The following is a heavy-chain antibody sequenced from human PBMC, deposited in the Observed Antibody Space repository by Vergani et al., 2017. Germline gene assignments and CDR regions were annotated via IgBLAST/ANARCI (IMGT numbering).Heavy chain of an antibody. V-gene: IGHV3-7*01. J-gene: IGHJ4*02. D-gene: IGHD3-22*01. Sequence: EVQLVESGGGLVKPGGSLRLSCAASGFTFSSFWMTWVRQAPGKGLEWVANIKHDGSERYYVDSVRGRFTISRDNARNSMYLQMNTLTAEDTAVYYCARDLVVTNDYWGQGTLVTVSS. CDR3: ARDLVVTNDY. CDR1: GFTFSSFW. CDR2: IKHDGSER.